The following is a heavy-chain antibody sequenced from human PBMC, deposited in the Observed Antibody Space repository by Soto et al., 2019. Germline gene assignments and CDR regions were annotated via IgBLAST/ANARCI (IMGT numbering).Heavy chain of an antibody. J-gene: IGHJ5*01. V-gene: IGHV3-30*01. CDR2: ISYSGDRQ. D-gene: IGHD3-16*01. CDR3: ARTPAAMITDRYNWFDS. Sequence: PGGSLRLSCVASGFTFADYAMHWVRRIPGKGLEWVAVISYSGDRQYYAESVKGRFTISRDNSKKTLYLQMFSLTSEDPAVFYCARTPAAMITDRYNWFDSWGPGTQVTVSS. CDR1: GFTFADYA.